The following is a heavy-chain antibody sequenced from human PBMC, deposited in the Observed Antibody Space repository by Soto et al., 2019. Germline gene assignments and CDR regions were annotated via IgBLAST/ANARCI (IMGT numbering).Heavy chain of an antibody. CDR2: IVPMFGIP. Sequence: QVQLVQSGAEVKKPGSSVKVSCKASGGTFSSYAINWVRQAPGQGLEWMGRIVPMFGIPNFAPKFQGRVTMTADRSTTTAYMELSSLRSEDTAVYYCASGPYTSSSGGYYYYYMVVWGKGTTVTVSS. V-gene: IGHV1-69*02. CDR1: GGTFSSYA. CDR3: ASGPYTSSSGGYYYYYMVV. D-gene: IGHD6-6*01. J-gene: IGHJ6*03.